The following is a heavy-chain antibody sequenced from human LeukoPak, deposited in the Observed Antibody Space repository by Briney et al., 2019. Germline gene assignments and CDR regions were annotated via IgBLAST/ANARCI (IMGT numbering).Heavy chain of an antibody. CDR3: ARAYGSGYDFRGAFDI. CDR2: IYYTGNS. Sequence: SETLSLTCTVSGGSISNYYWSWIRQPPAEGLGWIGYIYYTGNSNYNPSLKSRVTISVDTSKNQFSLKLSSVTAADTAVYYCARAYGSGYDFRGAFDIWGQGTMVTVSS. J-gene: IGHJ3*02. D-gene: IGHD5-12*01. CDR1: GGSISNYY. V-gene: IGHV4-59*01.